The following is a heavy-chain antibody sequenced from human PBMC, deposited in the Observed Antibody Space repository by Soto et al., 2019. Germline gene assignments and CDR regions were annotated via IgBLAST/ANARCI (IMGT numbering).Heavy chain of an antibody. CDR3: TRDEVGSAYYNRMDG. CDR2: IRSKAYGGTT. Sequence: GGSLRLSCTASGFTFGDYAMSWVRQAPGKGLEWVGFIRSKAYGGTTEYAASVKGRFTISRDDSKSIAYLQMNSLKTEDTAVYYCTRDEVGSAYYNRMDGWGQGTTVTVSS. J-gene: IGHJ6*02. CDR1: GFTFGDYA. D-gene: IGHD1-26*01. V-gene: IGHV3-49*04.